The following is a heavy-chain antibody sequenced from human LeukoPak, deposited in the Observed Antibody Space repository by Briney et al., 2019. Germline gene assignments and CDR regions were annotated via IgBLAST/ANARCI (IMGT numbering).Heavy chain of an antibody. CDR1: GYTFTGYY. CDR3: ARSLYARVMTTVTDEAFDI. CDR2: INPNSGGT. D-gene: IGHD4-17*01. V-gene: IGHV1-2*02. Sequence: GASVKVSCKASGYTFTGYYMHWVRQAPGQGLEWMGWINPNSGGTNYAQKFQGRVTMTRDTSISTAYMELSRLRSDDTAVYYCARSLYARVMTTVTDEAFDIWGQGTMVTVSS. J-gene: IGHJ3*02.